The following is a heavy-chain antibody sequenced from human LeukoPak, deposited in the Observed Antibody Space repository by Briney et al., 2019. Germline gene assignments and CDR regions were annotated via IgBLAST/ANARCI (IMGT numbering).Heavy chain of an antibody. CDR3: ARSLVPRYYYDSSGYPADYYYYYMDV. Sequence: PSETLSLTCTVSGGSISSYYWSWIRQPPGKGLEWIGYIYYSASTNYNPSLKSRVTISVDTSKNQFSLKLSSVTAADTAVYYCARSLVPRYYYDSSGYPADYYYYYMDVWGKGTTVTVSS. V-gene: IGHV4-59*01. CDR1: GGSISSYY. D-gene: IGHD3-22*01. J-gene: IGHJ6*03. CDR2: IYYSAST.